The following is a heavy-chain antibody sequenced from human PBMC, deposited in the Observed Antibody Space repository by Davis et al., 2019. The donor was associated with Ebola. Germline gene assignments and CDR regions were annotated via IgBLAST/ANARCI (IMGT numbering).Heavy chain of an antibody. J-gene: IGHJ4*02. CDR1: GFTFSSYG. V-gene: IGHV3-33*08. D-gene: IGHD3-9*01. CDR3: ARDDNYDILTGYYTH. CDR2: IWYDGSNK. Sequence: GESLKISCAASGFTFSSYGMHWVRQAPGKGLEWVAVIWYDGSNKYYADSVKGRFTISRDNAKNSLYLQMNSLRAEDTAVYYCARDDNYDILTGYYTHWGQGTLVTVSS.